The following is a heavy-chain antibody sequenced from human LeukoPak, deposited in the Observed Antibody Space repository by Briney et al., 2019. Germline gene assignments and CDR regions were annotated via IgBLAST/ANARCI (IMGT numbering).Heavy chain of an antibody. CDR2: ISFDGTNK. CDR3: AKDRGSNYDSSGPLDY. J-gene: IGHJ4*02. CDR1: GFTFSSCA. V-gene: IGHV3-30-3*01. D-gene: IGHD3-22*01. Sequence: GGSLRLSCAASGFTFSSCALHWVRQAPGKGLEWVAFISFDGTNKYYADSVKDRFTISRDNSKNTLYLQMNSLRGEDTAVYYCAKDRGSNYDSSGPLDYWGQGTLVTVSS.